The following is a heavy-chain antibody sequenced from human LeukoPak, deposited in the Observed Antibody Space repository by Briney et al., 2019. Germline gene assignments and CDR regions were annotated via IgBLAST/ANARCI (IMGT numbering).Heavy chain of an antibody. CDR3: AKDRTGYSSGWYDY. Sequence: GGSLRLSCAASGFTFIAHWMHWVRQAPGKGLVWVSRINTDGSSTNYADSVKGRFTISRDNSKNTLYLQMKSLRAEDTAVYYCAKDRTGYSSGWYDYWGQGTLVTVSS. V-gene: IGHV3-74*01. D-gene: IGHD6-19*01. J-gene: IGHJ4*02. CDR2: INTDGSST. CDR1: GFTFIAHW.